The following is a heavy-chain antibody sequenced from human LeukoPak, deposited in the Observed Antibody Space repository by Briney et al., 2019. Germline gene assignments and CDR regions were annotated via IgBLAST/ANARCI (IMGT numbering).Heavy chain of an antibody. J-gene: IGHJ4*02. V-gene: IGHV3-30*04. CDR2: ISYDGSNK. CDR3: AKGAGYYYDSSGYYYDDY. Sequence: GGSLRLSCAASGFTFSSYAMHWVRQAPGKGLEWVAVISYDGSNKYYADSVKGRFTISRDNSKNTLYLQMNSLRAEDTAVYYCAKGAGYYYDSSGYYYDDYWGQGTLVTVSS. CDR1: GFTFSSYA. D-gene: IGHD3-22*01.